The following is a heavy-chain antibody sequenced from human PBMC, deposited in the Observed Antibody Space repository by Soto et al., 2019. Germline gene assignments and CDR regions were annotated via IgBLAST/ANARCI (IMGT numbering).Heavy chain of an antibody. CDR1: GFTFSSYS. CDR3: ARDLRGVVAATDY. D-gene: IGHD2-15*01. Sequence: GGSLRLSCAASGFTFSSYSMNWVRQAPGKGLEWVSYISSSSSTIYYADSVKGRFTISRDNAKNSLYLQMNSLRAEDTAVYYCARDLRGVVAATDYWGQGTLVTVSS. V-gene: IGHV3-48*01. CDR2: ISSSSSTI. J-gene: IGHJ4*02.